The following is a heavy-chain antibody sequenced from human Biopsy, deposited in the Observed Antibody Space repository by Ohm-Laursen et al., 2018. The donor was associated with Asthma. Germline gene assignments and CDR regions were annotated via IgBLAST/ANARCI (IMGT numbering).Heavy chain of an antibody. CDR1: GSTFSSYG. Sequence: SLRLSCSASGSTFSSYGMHWVRQAPGKGLEWVACISYDGSNKYYADSVKGRSTISRDNSKNTLYLQMNSLRAEDTAVYYCSREEPTSGWYQGSILRWGQGTLVTVSP. D-gene: IGHD6-19*01. CDR3: SREEPTSGWYQGSILR. V-gene: IGHV3-30*03. J-gene: IGHJ4*02. CDR2: ISYDGSNK.